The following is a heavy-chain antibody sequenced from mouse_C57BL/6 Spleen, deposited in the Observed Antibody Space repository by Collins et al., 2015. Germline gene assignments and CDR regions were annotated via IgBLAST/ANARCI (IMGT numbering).Heavy chain of an antibody. CDR1: GFSLTSYA. CDR3: ARNHYSNYGAYFDY. CDR2: IWTGGGT. J-gene: IGHJ2*01. D-gene: IGHD2-5*01. V-gene: IGHV2-9-1*01. Sequence: QVQLKESGPGLVAPSQSLSITCTVSGFSLTSYAINWIRQPPGKGLEWLGVIWTGGGTNYNSALKSRLSISKDNSKSQVFLKMNSLQTDDTARYYCARNHYSNYGAYFDYWGQGTTLTVSS.